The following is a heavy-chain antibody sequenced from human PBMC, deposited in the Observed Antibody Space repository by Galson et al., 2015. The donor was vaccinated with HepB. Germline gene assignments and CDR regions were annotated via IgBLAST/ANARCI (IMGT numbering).Heavy chain of an antibody. CDR2: IRSKAYGGTT. V-gene: IGHV3-49*04. CDR1: GFTFGDYA. J-gene: IGHJ3*02. Sequence: SLRLSCAASGFTFGDYAMSWVRQAPGKGLEWVGFIRSKAYGGTTEYAASVKGRFTISRDDSKSIAYLQMNSLKTEDTAVYYCTRERVQGGSGFDIWGQGTMVTVSS. D-gene: IGHD3-10*01. CDR3: TRERVQGGSGFDI.